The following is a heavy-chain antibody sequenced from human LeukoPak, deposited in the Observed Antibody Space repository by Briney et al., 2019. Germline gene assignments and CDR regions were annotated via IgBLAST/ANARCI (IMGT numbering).Heavy chain of an antibody. Sequence: GSLRLSCAASGFTFSTYSMNWVRQAPGKGLEWVSYISSSSNTIYYVDSVKGRFTISRDNGKDSLYLQMNSLRAEDTAVYYCAPGYCSSSSCTHYFEYWGQGTLVTVSS. J-gene: IGHJ4*02. V-gene: IGHV3-48*04. D-gene: IGHD2-2*01. CDR1: GFTFSTYS. CDR3: APGYCSSSSCTHYFEY. CDR2: ISSSSNTI.